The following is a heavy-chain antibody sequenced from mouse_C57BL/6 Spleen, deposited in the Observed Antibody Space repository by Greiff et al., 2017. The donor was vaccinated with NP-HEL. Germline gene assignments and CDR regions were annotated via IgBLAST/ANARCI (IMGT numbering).Heavy chain of an antibody. CDR1: GYTFTSYT. Sequence: QVQLQQSGAELARPGASVKMSCTASGYTFTSYTMHWVKQRPGQGLEWIGYINPSSGYTKYNQKFKDKATLTADKSSSTAYMQLSSLTSEDSAVYYCARSGSSWYFDVWGTGTTVTVSS. CDR2: INPSSGYT. D-gene: IGHD1-1*01. CDR3: ARSGSSWYFDV. J-gene: IGHJ1*03. V-gene: IGHV1-4*01.